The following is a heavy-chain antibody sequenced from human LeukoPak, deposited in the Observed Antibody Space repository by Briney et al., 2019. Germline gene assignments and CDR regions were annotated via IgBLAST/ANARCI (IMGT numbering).Heavy chain of an antibody. CDR3: AKCSASYSNDAFDV. CDR1: GFTFNNYA. D-gene: IGHD3-10*02. V-gene: IGHV3-23*01. Sequence: GGSLRLSCAASGFTFNNYAMNWVRQAPGKGLEWVSYIRGGGSNTRYSDSVKGRFIISRDNSKNILYLQMNSLRAEDTAIYYCAKCSASYSNDAFDVWGRGTMITVSS. J-gene: IGHJ3*01. CDR2: IRGGGSNT.